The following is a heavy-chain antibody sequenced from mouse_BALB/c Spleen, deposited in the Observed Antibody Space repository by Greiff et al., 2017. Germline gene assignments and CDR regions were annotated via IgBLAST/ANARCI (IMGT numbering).Heavy chain of an antibody. V-gene: IGHV6-6*02. CDR3: TGGNDADY. D-gene: IGHD2-2*01. CDR1: GFTFSSYW. J-gene: IGHJ2*01. Sequence: DVHLVESGGGLVQPGGSMKLSCVASGFTFSSYWMSWVRQSPEKGLEWVAEIRLKSDNYATHYAESVKGKFTISRDDSKSRLYLQMNSLRAEDTGIYYCTGGNDADYWGQGTTLTVSS. CDR2: IRLKSDNYAT.